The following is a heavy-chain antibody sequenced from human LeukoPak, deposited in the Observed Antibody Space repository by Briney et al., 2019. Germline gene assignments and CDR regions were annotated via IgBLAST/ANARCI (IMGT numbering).Heavy chain of an antibody. CDR3: ARDVGGSLDY. Sequence: PGGSLRLSCVGSGFTFKDYWMSWVRQAPGKGLEWVANIKGDESARHQADSVKGRFTISRDNAQNSVCLQMSSLRGEDTAVYYCARDVGGSLDYWGQGTLVTVSS. D-gene: IGHD1-26*01. V-gene: IGHV3-7*01. J-gene: IGHJ4*02. CDR1: GFTFKDYW. CDR2: IKGDESAR.